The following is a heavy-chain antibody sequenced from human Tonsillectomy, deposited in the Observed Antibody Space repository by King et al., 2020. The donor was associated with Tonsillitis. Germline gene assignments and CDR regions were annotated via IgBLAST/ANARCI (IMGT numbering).Heavy chain of an antibody. D-gene: IGHD3-22*01. CDR2: LRSSSSYI. V-gene: IGHV3-21*01. CDR1: GFTFSSYR. Sequence: PLVASGGGLVKPGGSLRLSCAASGFTFSSYRINWVRQAPGTLLEWVSSLRSSSSYIYYPDSVTGRYTISRDNAKTSLYLQMNSLRAEDTAVYYCARLPRITMIVVVRGAFDIWGQGTMVTVSS. CDR3: ARLPRITMIVVVRGAFDI. J-gene: IGHJ3*02.